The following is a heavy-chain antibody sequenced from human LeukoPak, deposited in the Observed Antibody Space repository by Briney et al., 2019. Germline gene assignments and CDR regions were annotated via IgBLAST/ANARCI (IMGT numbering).Heavy chain of an antibody. D-gene: IGHD3-16*02. J-gene: IGHJ4*02. Sequence: GGSLILSCAGSGFTFSRYAMSWVRQAPGKGLEWVSAISGSGGSTYYAHSVKGRFTISRDNSKNTLYLQMNSLRAEDSAVYYCARAYVWESYRSQYYFDYWGQGALATASS. CDR2: ISGSGGST. V-gene: IGHV3-23*01. CDR3: ARAYVWESYRSQYYFDY. CDR1: GFTFSRYA.